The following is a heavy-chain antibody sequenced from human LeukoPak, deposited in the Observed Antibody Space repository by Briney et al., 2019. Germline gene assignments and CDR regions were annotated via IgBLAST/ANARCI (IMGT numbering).Heavy chain of an antibody. CDR3: ARVAFDSSGSVNWFDP. J-gene: IGHJ5*02. D-gene: IGHD3-22*01. Sequence: GASVKVSCKASGGTFSSYAISWVRQAPGQVLEWMGGIIPIFGTANYAQKFQGRVTITADESTSTAYMELSSLRSEDTAVYYCARVAFDSSGSVNWFDPWGQGTLVTVSS. CDR1: GGTFSSYA. V-gene: IGHV1-69*13. CDR2: IIPIFGTA.